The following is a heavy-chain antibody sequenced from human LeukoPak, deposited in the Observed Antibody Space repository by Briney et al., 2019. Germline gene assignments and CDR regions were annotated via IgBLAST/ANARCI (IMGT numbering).Heavy chain of an antibody. D-gene: IGHD6-6*01. CDR1: GYTFTSYY. Sequence: GASVKVSCKASGYTFTSYYMHWVRQAPGQGLEWMGIINPSGGSTSYAQKFQGRVTMTRDTSTSTVYMELSSLRSEDTAVYYCAREVDSSSSGAFSYYYMDVWGKGNTFTVSS. J-gene: IGHJ6*03. CDR2: INPSGGST. CDR3: AREVDSSSSGAFSYYYMDV. V-gene: IGHV1-46*03.